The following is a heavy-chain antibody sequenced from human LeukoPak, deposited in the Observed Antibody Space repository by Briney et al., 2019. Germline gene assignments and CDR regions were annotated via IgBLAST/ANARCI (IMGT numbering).Heavy chain of an antibody. J-gene: IGHJ4*02. V-gene: IGHV1-2*02. CDR1: GYTFTSYD. Sequence: ASVKVTCKASGYTFTSYDINWVRQATGQGLEWMGWMNPNSGGTNYAQKFQGRVTMTRDTSISTAYMELSRLRSDDTAVYYCAIIAVAGTANFDYWGQGTLVTVSS. D-gene: IGHD6-19*01. CDR3: AIIAVAGTANFDY. CDR2: MNPNSGGT.